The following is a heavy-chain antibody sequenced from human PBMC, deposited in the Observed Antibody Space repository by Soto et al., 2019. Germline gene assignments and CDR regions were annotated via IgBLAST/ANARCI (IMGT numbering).Heavy chain of an antibody. V-gene: IGHV4-34*01. CDR2: INHSGST. Sequence: SETLSLTCAVYGGSFSGYYWTWIRQPPGTGLEWIGDINHSGSTNYNPSLKSRVTISVDTSKNQFSPKLTSVTTADTAIYYCTRGGDPYKTGHWGQGTLVTVSS. J-gene: IGHJ4*02. CDR1: GGSFSGYY. D-gene: IGHD3-9*01. CDR3: TRGGDPYKTGH.